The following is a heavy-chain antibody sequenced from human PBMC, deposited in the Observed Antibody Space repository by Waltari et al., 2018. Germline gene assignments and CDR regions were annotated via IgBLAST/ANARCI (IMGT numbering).Heavy chain of an antibody. Sequence: QVQLVQSGAEVKKPGSSVKVSCKASGGTFSSYAISWVRQAPGQGLEWMGGISHIFGTANYAQKFKGRGTITANESTSTAYMELSSLRSEDTAVYYCARWGGSRNWSLDYWGQGTLVTVSS. J-gene: IGHJ4*02. CDR1: GGTFSSYA. D-gene: IGHD1-20*01. V-gene: IGHV1-69*13. CDR2: ISHIFGTA. CDR3: ARWGGSRNWSLDY.